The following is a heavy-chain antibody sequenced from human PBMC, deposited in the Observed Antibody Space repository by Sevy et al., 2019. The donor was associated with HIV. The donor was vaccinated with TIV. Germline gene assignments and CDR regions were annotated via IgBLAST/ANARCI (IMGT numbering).Heavy chain of an antibody. CDR3: ARDKTILEGRYGMDV. Sequence: GGSLRLSCAASGFTFSNYNINWVRQSPGKGLEWVSFISTSSGYIYYADSVKGRFTISRDNAKNSLYLQMNSLRAGDTAVYYCARDKTILEGRYGMDVWGQGTTVTVSS. J-gene: IGHJ6*02. CDR2: ISTSSGYI. D-gene: IGHD3-3*01. CDR1: GFTFSNYN. V-gene: IGHV3-21*06.